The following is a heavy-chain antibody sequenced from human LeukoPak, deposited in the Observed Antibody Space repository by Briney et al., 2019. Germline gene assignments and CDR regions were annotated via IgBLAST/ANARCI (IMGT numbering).Heavy chain of an antibody. V-gene: IGHV1-2*02. CDR2: IIPNSGGT. Sequence: ASVKVSCKASGYTFTGYYMHWVRQAPGQGLEWMGWIIPNSGGTNYAQKFQGRVTMTRDTSISTAYMELSRLRSDDTAVYYCARGGDIVVVPAAVGVDYWGQGTLVTVSS. J-gene: IGHJ4*02. D-gene: IGHD2-2*01. CDR3: ARGGDIVVVPAAVGVDY. CDR1: GYTFTGYY.